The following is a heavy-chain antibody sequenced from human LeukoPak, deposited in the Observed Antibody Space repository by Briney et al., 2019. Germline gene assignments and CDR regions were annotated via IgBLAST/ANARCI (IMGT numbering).Heavy chain of an antibody. CDR1: GFIFSRYT. CDR2: IWSDSADI. J-gene: IGHJ2*01. V-gene: IGHV3-21*01. Sequence: PGGSLRLSCAASGFIFSRYTINWVRQAPGKGLEWVSSIWSDSADIHYADSVKGRFTISRDNAKNSLYLQMNSLRAEDTAVYYCARAYVPRMRWYFDLWGRGTLVTVSS. CDR3: ARAYVPRMRWYFDL. D-gene: IGHD3-16*01.